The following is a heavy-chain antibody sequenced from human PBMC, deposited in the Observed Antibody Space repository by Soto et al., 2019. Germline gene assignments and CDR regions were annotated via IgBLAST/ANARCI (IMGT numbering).Heavy chain of an antibody. J-gene: IGHJ4*02. CDR1: GFTFSSYA. CDR3: AKVGGSYSRYFDY. V-gene: IGHV3-23*01. Sequence: EVQLLESGGGLVQPGGSLRLSCAASGFTFSSYAMIWVRQAPGKGLEWVSAISGSGGSTYYADSVKGRFTISRDNSKNTLYLQMNSLRAEDTAVYYCAKVGGSYSRYFDYWGQGTLVTVSS. CDR2: ISGSGGST. D-gene: IGHD1-26*01.